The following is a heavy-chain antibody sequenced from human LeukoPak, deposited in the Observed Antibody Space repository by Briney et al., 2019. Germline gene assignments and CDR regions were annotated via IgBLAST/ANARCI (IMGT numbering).Heavy chain of an antibody. Sequence: GSLRLSCAASGFTFSSYSMNWVRQAPGKGLEWIGSIYYSGSTYYNPSLKSRVTISVDTSKNQFSLKLSSVTAADTAVYYCARHLVVATIPHYFDYWGQGTLVTVSS. D-gene: IGHD5-24*01. CDR1: GFTFSSYSMN. J-gene: IGHJ4*02. CDR2: IYYSGST. V-gene: IGHV4-39*01. CDR3: ARHLVVATIPHYFDY.